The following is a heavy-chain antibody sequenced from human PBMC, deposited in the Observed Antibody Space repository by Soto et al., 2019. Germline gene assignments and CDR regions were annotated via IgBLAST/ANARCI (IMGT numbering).Heavy chain of an antibody. D-gene: IGHD3-9*01. CDR2: ISAYNGNT. J-gene: IGHJ3*02. CDR1: GYTFTSYG. Sequence: ASVKVSCKASGYTFTSYGSRWVRQAPGQGLEWMGWISAYNGNTNYAQKLQGRVTMTTDTSTSTAYMELRSLRSDDTAVYYCARDRTYYDILTGLNAFDIWGQGTMVTVSS. CDR3: ARDRTYYDILTGLNAFDI. V-gene: IGHV1-18*01.